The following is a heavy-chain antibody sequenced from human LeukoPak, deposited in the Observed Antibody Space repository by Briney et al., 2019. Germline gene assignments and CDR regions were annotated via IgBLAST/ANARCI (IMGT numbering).Heavy chain of an antibody. CDR2: IYYSGST. Sequence: SETLSLTCTVSGGSISSSSYSWGWIRQPPGKGLEWIGSIYYSGSTYYNPSLKSRVTISVDTSKNQFSLKLSSVTAADTAVYYCARHWPHSGSFDYFDYWGQGTLVTVSP. CDR1: GGSISSSSYS. D-gene: IGHD1-26*01. J-gene: IGHJ4*02. CDR3: ARHWPHSGSFDYFDY. V-gene: IGHV4-39*01.